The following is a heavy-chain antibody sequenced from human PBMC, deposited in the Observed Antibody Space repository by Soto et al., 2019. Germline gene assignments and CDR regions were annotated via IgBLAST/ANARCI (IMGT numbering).Heavy chain of an antibody. D-gene: IGHD3-16*01. Sequence: GGSLRLSCAASGFTFSSYAMTWVRQAPGRGLEWVAVISYDGRNKYYADSVKGRFTISRDNSKNTLYLQMNSLRAEDTAVYYCARVWGWPPIVIDYWGQGTLVTVSS. CDR1: GFTFSSYA. V-gene: IGHV3-30*03. CDR2: ISYDGRNK. J-gene: IGHJ4*02. CDR3: ARVWGWPPIVIDY.